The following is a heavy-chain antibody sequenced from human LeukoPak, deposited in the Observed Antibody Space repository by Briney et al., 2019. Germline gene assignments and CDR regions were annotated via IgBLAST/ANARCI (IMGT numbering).Heavy chain of an antibody. CDR3: ARTMSVRGVIT. V-gene: IGHV3-23*01. CDR1: GFTFSSYA. J-gene: IGHJ5*02. Sequence: GGSLRLSCAASGFTFSSYAMSWVRQAPGKGLEWVSAISGSGGSTYYADSVKGRFTISRDNSKNTLYLQMNSLRAEDTAVYYCARTMSVRGVITWGQGTLVTVSS. D-gene: IGHD3-10*01. CDR2: ISGSGGST.